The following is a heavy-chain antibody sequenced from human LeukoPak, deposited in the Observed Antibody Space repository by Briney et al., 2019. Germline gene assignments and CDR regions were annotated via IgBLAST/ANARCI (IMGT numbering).Heavy chain of an antibody. D-gene: IGHD3-9*01. CDR3: ARDRDYDILTGYPRWFDP. Sequence: GGSLRLSCAASGFTFTSNWMHWVRQAPGKGLVWGSRINNDGSSTTYADSVKGQFTISRDNAKNTLYLQINSLRAEDTAVYYCARDRDYDILTGYPRWFDPWGQGTLVTVSS. CDR1: GFTFTSNW. J-gene: IGHJ5*02. V-gene: IGHV3-74*01. CDR2: INNDGSST.